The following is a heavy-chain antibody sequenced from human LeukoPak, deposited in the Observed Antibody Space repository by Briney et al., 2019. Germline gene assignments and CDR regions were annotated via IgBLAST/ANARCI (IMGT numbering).Heavy chain of an antibody. V-gene: IGHV3-23*01. D-gene: IGHD6-13*01. J-gene: IGHJ4*02. Sequence: TGGSLRLSCATSGFTFNKFAMSWVRQAPGKGLEWVSGIIENGGETYYADSVRGRFTISRDNSKYTLYLQMNSLRAEDTAVYYCAKDYEYNSNTWYFHWGRGTLVSVSS. CDR3: AKDYEYNSNTWYFH. CDR1: GFTFNKFA. CDR2: IIENGGET.